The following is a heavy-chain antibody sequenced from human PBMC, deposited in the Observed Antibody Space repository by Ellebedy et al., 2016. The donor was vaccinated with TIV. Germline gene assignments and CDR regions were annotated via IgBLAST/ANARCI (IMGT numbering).Heavy chain of an antibody. D-gene: IGHD1-26*01. CDR3: ARDKIVGATYFDY. CDR1: GFMFNNYW. Sequence: GESLKISXAASGFMFNNYWMSWVRQAPGKGLEWVATIKQDGSEKYYVASVTGRFTISRDNAKNSLYLQMNSLTAEDTAVYYCARDKIVGATYFDYWGQGTLVTVSS. CDR2: IKQDGSEK. V-gene: IGHV3-7*01. J-gene: IGHJ4*02.